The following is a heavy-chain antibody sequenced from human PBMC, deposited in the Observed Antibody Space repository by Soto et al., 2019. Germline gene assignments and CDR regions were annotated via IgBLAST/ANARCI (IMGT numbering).Heavy chain of an antibody. J-gene: IGHJ4*02. V-gene: IGHV1-2*02. CDR3: ARVMAYEQQLVPFDY. CDR2: VNPHTGGT. CDR1: GYTFIGYY. Sequence: QVQLVQSGAEVKKPRASVKVSCKTSGYTFIGYYLNWVRQAPGQGLEWMGWVNPHTGGTHYAQKFDGRVTMTRDTSTYTAYMELSGLKFDDTATYFCARVMAYEQQLVPFDYWGQGTLVTVSS. D-gene: IGHD6-13*01.